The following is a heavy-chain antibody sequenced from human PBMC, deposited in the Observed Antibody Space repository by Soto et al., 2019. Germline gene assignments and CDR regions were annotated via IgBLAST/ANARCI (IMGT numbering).Heavy chain of an antibody. J-gene: IGHJ4*02. CDR3: ERDFGHGYYLDY. Sequence: GGSLRLSCVASGFSFSNYNMNWVRQAPGKGLEWVSYITDSSDTVHYADSVRGRFTISRDNAESSLYLQMNSLRDEDTAVYFYERDFGHGYYLDYWGRGTLVTVSS. V-gene: IGHV3-48*02. CDR2: ITDSSDTV. CDR1: GFSFSNYN. D-gene: IGHD3-3*01.